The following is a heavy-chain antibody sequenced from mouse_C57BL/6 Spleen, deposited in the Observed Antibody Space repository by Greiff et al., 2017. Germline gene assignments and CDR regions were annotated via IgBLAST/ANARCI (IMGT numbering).Heavy chain of an antibody. CDR3: ARGGIYYEGAMDY. V-gene: IGHV1-82*01. J-gene: IGHJ4*01. CDR1: GYAFSSSW. D-gene: IGHD2-4*01. Sequence: VQLQESGPELVKPGASVKISCKASGYAFSSSWMNWVKQRPGKGLEWIGRIFPGDGGTNYNGKFKGKATLTADKSSSTAYMQLSSLTSEDSAVYFCARGGIYYEGAMDYWGQGTSVTVSS. CDR2: IFPGDGGT.